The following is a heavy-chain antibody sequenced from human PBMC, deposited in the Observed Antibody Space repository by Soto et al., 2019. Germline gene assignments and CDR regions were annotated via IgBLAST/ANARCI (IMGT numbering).Heavy chain of an antibody. CDR2: ISGSGDST. J-gene: IGHJ4*02. V-gene: IGHV3-23*01. Sequence: GGSLRLSCAASGFTFSNYAMSWVRQAPGKGLEWVSAISGSGDSTYYADSVKGRFTISRDSSKNTLYLQMNSLRAEDTAVYYCAKDRPRFLEGSYFDYWGQGTLVTVSS. D-gene: IGHD3-3*01. CDR3: AKDRPRFLEGSYFDY. CDR1: GFTFSNYA.